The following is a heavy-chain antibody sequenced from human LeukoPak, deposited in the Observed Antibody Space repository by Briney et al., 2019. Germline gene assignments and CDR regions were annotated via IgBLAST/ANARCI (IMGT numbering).Heavy chain of an antibody. D-gene: IGHD3-16*02. CDR2: IYYSGST. CDR3: ARSGPTYDYVWGSYRPVDY. CDR1: GGSISSYY. Sequence: PSETLSLTCTVSGGSISSYYWSWIRQPPGKGLEWIGYIYYSGSTYYNPSLKSRVTISVDTSKNQFSLKLSSVTAADTAVYYCARSGPTYDYVWGSYRPVDYWGQGTLVTVSS. V-gene: IGHV4-59*06. J-gene: IGHJ4*02.